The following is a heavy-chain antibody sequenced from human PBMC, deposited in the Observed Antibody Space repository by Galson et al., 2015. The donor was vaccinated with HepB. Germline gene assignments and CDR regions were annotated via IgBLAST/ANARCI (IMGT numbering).Heavy chain of an antibody. D-gene: IGHD6-13*01. V-gene: IGHV3-33*01. CDR3: ASDKFVAAAPMDY. Sequence: SLRLSCAASGFTFSNYGMQWVRQAPGKGLEWVALIWSDGTNKYYADSVKGRFTISRDNHKNTLYLQMDSLRREDTAVYHCASDKFVAAAPMDYWGQGTLVTVSS. CDR2: IWSDGTNK. J-gene: IGHJ4*02. CDR1: GFTFSNYG.